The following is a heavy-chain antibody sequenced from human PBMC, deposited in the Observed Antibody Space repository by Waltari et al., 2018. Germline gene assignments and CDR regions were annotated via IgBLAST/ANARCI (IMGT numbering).Heavy chain of an antibody. CDR2: VSYSGTT. Sequence: QLQLQESGPRLVRPSETLSLICRVSGVSITSNRHYWAWIRQSPGQGLDWIGTVSYSGTTYISPSLKSRVSVSRDTSKNQVSLILGSVTAADMAVYYCATYIGASLGTAAFDVWGQGTMVTVSS. CDR1: GVSITSNRHY. J-gene: IGHJ3*01. V-gene: IGHV4-39*01. CDR3: ATYIGASLGTAAFDV. D-gene: IGHD5-12*01.